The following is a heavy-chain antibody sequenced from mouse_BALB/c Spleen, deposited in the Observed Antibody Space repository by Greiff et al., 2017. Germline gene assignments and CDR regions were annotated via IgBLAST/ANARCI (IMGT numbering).Heavy chain of an antibody. CDR1: GYSITSGYY. CDR3: ARGGYGYEDY. CDR2: ISYDGSN. Sequence: EVQLQQSGPGLVKPSQSLSLTCSVTGYSITSGYYWNWIRQFPGNKLEWMGYISYDGSNNYNPSLKNRISITRDTSKNQFFLKLNSVTTEDTATYYCARGGYGYEDYWGQGTTLTVSS. J-gene: IGHJ2*01. V-gene: IGHV3-6*02. D-gene: IGHD1-2*01.